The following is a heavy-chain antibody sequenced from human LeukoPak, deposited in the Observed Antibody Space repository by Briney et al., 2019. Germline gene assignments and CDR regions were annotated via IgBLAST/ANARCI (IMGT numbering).Heavy chain of an antibody. CDR2: IDWDDDK. CDR1: GASISSYY. Sequence: TLSLTCTVSGASISSYYWSWIRQPPGKALGWLTRIDWDDDKYYSPSLKTRLTISKDTSKNQVVLTMTNMDPVDTATYYCARTYCCGGSCHSLDYWGQGTLVTVSS. D-gene: IGHD2-15*01. CDR3: ARTYCCGGSCHSLDY. J-gene: IGHJ4*02. V-gene: IGHV2-70*11.